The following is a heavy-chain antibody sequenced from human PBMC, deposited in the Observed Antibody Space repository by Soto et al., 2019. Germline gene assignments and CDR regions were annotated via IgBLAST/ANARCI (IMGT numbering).Heavy chain of an antibody. CDR3: ARRRITTFGVVITGYGMDV. D-gene: IGHD3-3*01. V-gene: IGHV4-4*02. CDR1: GGSISNNNF. Sequence: TSETLSLTCAVSGGSISNNNFWNCVRQPPGKGLEWIGEIYHSGTTNYNPSLKSRVTISLDKSNNQFSLTLNSVTAADTAVYYCARRRITTFGVVITGYGMDVWGQGTTVTVYS. J-gene: IGHJ6*02. CDR2: IYHSGTT.